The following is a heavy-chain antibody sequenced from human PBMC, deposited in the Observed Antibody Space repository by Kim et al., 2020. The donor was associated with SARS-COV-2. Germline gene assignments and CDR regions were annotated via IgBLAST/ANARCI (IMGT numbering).Heavy chain of an antibody. CDR3: AKCSGTNCWYFDL. CDR1: GFIVSSNH. D-gene: IGHD1-26*01. J-gene: IGHJ2*01. CDR2: IYSGGRT. Sequence: LSLTCAASGFIVSSNHMSWVRQAPGKGLEWVSAIYSGGRTYDADSVKGRFTISRHNSENTLYLQMSSLRAEDTAVYYCAKCSGTNCWYFDLWGRGTLVTVSS. V-gene: IGHV3-53*04.